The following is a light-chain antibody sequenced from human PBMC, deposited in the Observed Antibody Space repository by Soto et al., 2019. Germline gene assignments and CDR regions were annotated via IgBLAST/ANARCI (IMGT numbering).Light chain of an antibody. V-gene: IGKV1-5*03. CDR3: QHYNDFPWT. CDR1: QSISSW. J-gene: IGKJ1*01. Sequence: DIQMTQSPSTLSASVGDRVTITCRASQSISSWLAWYQQRPGKAPNLLIYKASSLQSGVPSRFSGSGSRTEFTLTISSLQPDDFATYYCQHYNDFPWTFGQGTKVEVK. CDR2: KAS.